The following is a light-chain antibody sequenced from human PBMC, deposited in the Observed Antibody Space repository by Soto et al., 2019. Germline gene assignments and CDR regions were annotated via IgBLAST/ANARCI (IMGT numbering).Light chain of an antibody. V-gene: IGKV1-5*03. Sequence: DIQMTQSPSTLSASVGDRVTITCRASQSISNWLAWYQQKPGKAPKLLIYKASYLEGGVPSRFSGSGSGTEFTLTISSLQPDDFAIYYCQPYDTSSRTFGQGTKVEI. CDR3: QPYDTSSRT. J-gene: IGKJ1*01. CDR2: KAS. CDR1: QSISNW.